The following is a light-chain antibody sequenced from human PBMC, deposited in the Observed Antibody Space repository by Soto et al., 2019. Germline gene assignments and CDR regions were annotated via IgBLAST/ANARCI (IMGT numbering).Light chain of an antibody. J-gene: IGLJ3*02. CDR3: GAWDSSLSVVV. V-gene: IGLV1-51*01. CDR2: DNN. CDR1: SSNIGKNY. Sequence: QSVLTQPPSVSAAPGQKVTISCSGGSSNIGKNYVSWYQQLPGTAPRLLIYDNNKRPSGIPDRFSGSKSGTSATLGITGLQTGDEADYYCGAWDSSLSVVVFGGGTKLTVL.